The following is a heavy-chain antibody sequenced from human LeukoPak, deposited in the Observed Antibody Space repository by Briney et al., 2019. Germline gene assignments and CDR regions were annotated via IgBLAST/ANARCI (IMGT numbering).Heavy chain of an antibody. CDR1: GGTFSRYA. J-gene: IGHJ4*02. V-gene: IGHV1-69*13. CDR3: ARDRPYTGGCRGFDY. D-gene: IGHD6-19*01. Sequence: ASVKVSCMASGGTFSRYAISWVRQAPGQGLEWMGGIIPMFGILNYAQKFQGRVTITADESTSTAYMELSSLRSEDTAVYYCARDRPYTGGCRGFDYWGQGTLVFVSS. CDR2: IIPMFGIL.